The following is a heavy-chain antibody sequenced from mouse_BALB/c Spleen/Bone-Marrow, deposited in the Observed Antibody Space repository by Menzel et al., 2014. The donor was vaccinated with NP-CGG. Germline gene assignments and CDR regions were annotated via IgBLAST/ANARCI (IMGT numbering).Heavy chain of an antibody. CDR1: RFTFSTFG. CDR3: ARKGNFHYYGYYDMDY. D-gene: IGHD1-2*01. V-gene: IGHV5-17*02. J-gene: IGHJ4*01. Sequence: EVQGVESGGGLVQPGESRKLSCAASRFTFSTFGMHWVRQAPEKGLEWIAYISSGSSTIYYADTVKGRFTISRDNPKNTLFLQMTSLRSEDTAMYYCARKGNFHYYGYYDMDYWGQGTSVTVSS. CDR2: ISSGSSTI.